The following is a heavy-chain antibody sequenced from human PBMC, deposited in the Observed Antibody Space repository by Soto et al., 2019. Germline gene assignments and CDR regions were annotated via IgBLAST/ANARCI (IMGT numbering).Heavy chain of an antibody. CDR3: AGVSGSPYWFDP. V-gene: IGHV1-18*01. J-gene: IGHJ5*02. CDR1: GYTFTSYG. D-gene: IGHD1-26*01. Sequence: QVQLVQSGAEVKKPGASVKVSCKASGYTFTSYGISWVRQAPGQGLEWMGWISAYNGNTNYAQKLQGRVTMTTDTPTRPATWERGSLSFAAPAVNSCAGVSGSPYWFDPWAREPWSPSPQ. CDR2: ISAYNGNT.